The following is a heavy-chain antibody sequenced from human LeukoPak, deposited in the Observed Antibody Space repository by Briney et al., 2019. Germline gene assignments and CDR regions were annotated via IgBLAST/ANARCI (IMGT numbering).Heavy chain of an antibody. Sequence: GGSLRLSCEASGFTFGTYWMTWVRQAPGRGLEWVANINQDGGETYYVDSVKGRFTMYRDNAKNSLYLQMSSLRAEDTAVYYCARDYGGSSPFDYWGQGTLVTVSS. CDR2: INQDGGET. J-gene: IGHJ4*02. D-gene: IGHD4-23*01. V-gene: IGHV3-7*01. CDR3: ARDYGGSSPFDY. CDR1: GFTFGTYW.